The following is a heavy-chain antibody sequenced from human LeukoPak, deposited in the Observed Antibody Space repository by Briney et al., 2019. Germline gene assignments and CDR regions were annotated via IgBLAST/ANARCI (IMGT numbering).Heavy chain of an antibody. Sequence: ASVGVSCKASGYTFTGYYMHWVRQAPGQGLEWMGWINPNSGGTNYAQKFQGRVTMTRDTSIGTAYMELSRLRSDDTAVYYCAREPSPYYYDSSGYSDYWGQGTLVTVSS. V-gene: IGHV1-2*02. CDR3: AREPSPYYYDSSGYSDY. CDR1: GYTFTGYY. D-gene: IGHD3-22*01. J-gene: IGHJ4*02. CDR2: INPNSGGT.